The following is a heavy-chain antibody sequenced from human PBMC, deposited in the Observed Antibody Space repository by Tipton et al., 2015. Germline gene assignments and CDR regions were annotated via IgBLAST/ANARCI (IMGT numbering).Heavy chain of an antibody. D-gene: IGHD5-18*01. J-gene: IGHJ6*02. CDR2: VSTSGST. Sequence: PGLVKPSETLSLTCTVSGGSISGYHWYWFRQPAGKGLEWIGGVSTSGSTNYNSSLKSRVTTSVDTSKNQFSLKLTSVTAADTAVYYCRADTASRRYFGMGVWGQGTTVTVSS. CDR1: GGSISGYH. CDR3: RADTASRRYFGMGV. V-gene: IGHV4-4*07.